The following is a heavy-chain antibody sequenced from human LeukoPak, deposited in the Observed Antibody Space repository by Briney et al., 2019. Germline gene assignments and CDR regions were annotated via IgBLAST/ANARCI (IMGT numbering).Heavy chain of an antibody. D-gene: IGHD5-12*01. V-gene: IGHV4-39*01. CDR2: IYFTGST. CDR1: GGSISSGSYY. CDR3: ARLGYGGFETYFDY. Sequence: PSETLSLTCAVSGGSISSGSYYWGWIRQPPGKGLEWIGSIYFTGSTYYNPSLKSRVTISVDTSKNQFSLKLSSVTAADTAVYYCARLGYGGFETYFDYWGQGTLVTVSS. J-gene: IGHJ4*02.